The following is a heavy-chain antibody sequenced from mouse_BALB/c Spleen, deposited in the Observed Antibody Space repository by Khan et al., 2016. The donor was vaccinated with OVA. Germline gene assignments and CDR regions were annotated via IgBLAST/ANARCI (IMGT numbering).Heavy chain of an antibody. V-gene: IGHV9-3-1*01. D-gene: IGHD2-14*01. CDR1: GFIFTNYG. Sequence: QIQLVQSGPELKKPGETVQISCKASGFIFTNYGMNWVKQAPGKGFKWMGWINTYTGESTCANDFKGRFAFSLETSASTAYLQIKSLKNEDTAIYFCARVGYNGTMDCWGQGTSVTVSS. CDR3: ARVGYNGTMDC. J-gene: IGHJ4*01. CDR2: INTYTGES.